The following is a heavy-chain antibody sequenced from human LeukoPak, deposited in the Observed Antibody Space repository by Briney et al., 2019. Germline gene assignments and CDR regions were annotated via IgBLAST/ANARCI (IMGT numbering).Heavy chain of an antibody. CDR3: ARALVPAAMNDAFDI. Sequence: GGSLRLSCAASGFTVSSNYMSWVRQAPGKGLEWVSVIYSGSSTYYADSVKGRFTISRDNSKNTLYLQMNSLRAEDTAVYYCARALVPAAMNDAFDIWGQGTMVTVSS. CDR1: GFTVSSNY. J-gene: IGHJ3*02. D-gene: IGHD2-2*01. V-gene: IGHV3-66*01. CDR2: IYSGSST.